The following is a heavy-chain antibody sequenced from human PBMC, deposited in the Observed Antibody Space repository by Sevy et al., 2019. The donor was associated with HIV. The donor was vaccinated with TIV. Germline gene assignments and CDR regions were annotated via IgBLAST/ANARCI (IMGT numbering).Heavy chain of an antibody. V-gene: IGHV3-11*01. Sequence: GGPLGSSVPPPEFTSVAYTLSGSARAQGRGRRGVPYIVSSVRTIYYADSVKGRFTISRDNAKNSLYLQMNSLRAEDTAVYYCARKLDYGDHDYWGQGTLVTVSS. D-gene: IGHD4-17*01. J-gene: IGHJ4*02. CDR1: EFTSVAYT. CDR3: ARKLDYGDHDY. CDR2: IVSSVRTI.